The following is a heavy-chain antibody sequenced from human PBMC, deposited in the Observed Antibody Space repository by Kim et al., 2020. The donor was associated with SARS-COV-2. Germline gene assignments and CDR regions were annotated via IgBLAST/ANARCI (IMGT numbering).Heavy chain of an antibody. CDR1: GYTLTELS. J-gene: IGHJ3*02. CDR3: ATDMGGNSLDAFDI. D-gene: IGHD3-16*01. Sequence: ASVKVSCKVSGYTLTELSMHWVRQAPGKGLEWMGGFDPEDGETIYAQKFQGRVTMTEDTSTDTAYMELSSLRSEDTAVYYCATDMGGNSLDAFDIWGQGTMVTVSS. CDR2: FDPEDGET. V-gene: IGHV1-24*01.